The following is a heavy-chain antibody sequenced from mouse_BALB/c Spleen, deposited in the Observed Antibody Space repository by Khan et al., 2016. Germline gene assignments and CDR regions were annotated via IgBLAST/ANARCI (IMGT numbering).Heavy chain of an antibody. CDR2: IFTGSGST. D-gene: IGHD1-2*01. CDR3: AKSYYGYFAMDY. CDR1: GYTFTDYY. J-gene: IGHJ4*01. Sequence: QVQLKQSGTELPRPGASVKLSCKASGYTFTDYYLHWVKQRTGQGLEWIGEIFTGSGSTYYNEKFKGKATLTADTSSSTAYMQLSSLTSEDSADYFCAKSYYGYFAMDYWGQGASVTVSS. V-gene: IGHV1-77*01.